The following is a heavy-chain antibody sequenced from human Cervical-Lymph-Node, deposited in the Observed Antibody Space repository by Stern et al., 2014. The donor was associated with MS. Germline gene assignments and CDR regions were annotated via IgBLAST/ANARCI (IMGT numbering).Heavy chain of an antibody. D-gene: IGHD2-8*01. CDR1: GGSISSYY. CDR2: IYHSGST. J-gene: IGHJ4*02. Sequence: QLQLQESGPGLVKPSETLSLTCTVSGGSISSYYWGWIRQSPGKGLEWIGYIYHSGSTRYNPSLKSRVSLSADTSKNHFSLNLKSATAADTAVYYCARHQNFGTSGYYLDYWGQGTLVTVSS. V-gene: IGHV4-59*08. CDR3: ARHQNFGTSGYYLDY.